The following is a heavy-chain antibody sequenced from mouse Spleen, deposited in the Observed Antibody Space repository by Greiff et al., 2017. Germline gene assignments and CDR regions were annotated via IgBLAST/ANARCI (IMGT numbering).Heavy chain of an antibody. CDR1: GYAFSSSW. CDR3: TTTYDYDGDFDY. Sequence: QVQLKQSGPELVKPGASVKISCKASGYAFSSSWMNWVKQRPGKGLEWIGRIYPENGDTEYASKFQGKATITTDTSSNTSSNTAYLQLSSLTSEDTAVYYCTTTYDYDGDFDYWGQGTTLTVSS. CDR2: IYPENGDT. J-gene: IGHJ2*01. V-gene: IGHV1-82*01. D-gene: IGHD2-4*01.